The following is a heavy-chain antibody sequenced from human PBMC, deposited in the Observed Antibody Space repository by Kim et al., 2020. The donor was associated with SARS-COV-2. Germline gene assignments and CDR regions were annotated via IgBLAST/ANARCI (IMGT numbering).Heavy chain of an antibody. Sequence: GGSLRLSCAASGFTFDDYAMHWVRQAPGKGLEWVSGIRWNSGSIGYADSVKGRFTISRDNAKNSLYLQMNSLRAEDTALYYCAKDMRSCWRGYIPPYYYYGMDVWGQGTTVTVSS. CDR1: GFTFDDYA. D-gene: IGHD3-3*01. CDR2: IRWNSGSI. CDR3: AKDMRSCWRGYIPPYYYYGMDV. V-gene: IGHV3-9*01. J-gene: IGHJ6*02.